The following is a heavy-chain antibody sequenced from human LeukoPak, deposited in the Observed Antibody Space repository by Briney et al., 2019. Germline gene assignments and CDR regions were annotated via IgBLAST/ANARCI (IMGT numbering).Heavy chain of an antibody. V-gene: IGHV3-48*03. D-gene: IGHD5-12*01. J-gene: IGHJ4*02. CDR1: GFTFSSYE. CDR2: ISSSGSTI. Sequence: GSLRLSCAASGFTFSSYEMKWVRQAPGKGLEWVSYISSSGSTIYYADSVKGRFTISRDNAKNSLYLQMNSLRAEDTAVYYCARCRTVATADYWGQGTLVTVSS. CDR3: ARCRTVATADY.